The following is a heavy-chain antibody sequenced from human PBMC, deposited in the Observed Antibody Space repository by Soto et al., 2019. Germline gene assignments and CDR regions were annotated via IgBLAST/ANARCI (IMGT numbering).Heavy chain of an antibody. J-gene: IGHJ5*02. CDR3: ARRMSRSSGWYFEWFDP. Sequence: ASVKVSCKASGYTFTSYDINWVRQATGQGLEWMGWMNPNSGNTGYAQKFQGRVTMTRNTSISTAYMELSSLRSEDTAVYYCARRMSRSSGWYFEWFDPWGQGTLVTVSS. CDR2: MNPNSGNT. D-gene: IGHD6-19*01. V-gene: IGHV1-8*01. CDR1: GYTFTSYD.